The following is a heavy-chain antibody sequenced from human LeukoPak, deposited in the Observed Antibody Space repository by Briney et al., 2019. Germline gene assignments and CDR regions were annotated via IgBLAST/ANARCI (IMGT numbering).Heavy chain of an antibody. CDR1: GGSISSGDYY. D-gene: IGHD2-2*01. J-gene: IGHJ6*04. Sequence: PSQTLSLTCTVSGGSISSGDYYWSWIRQPPGKGLEWIGYIYCSGSTYYNPSLKSRVTISVDTSKNQFSLKLSSVTAADTAVYYCARAHRYCSSTSCYGMDVWGKGTTVTVSS. CDR2: IYCSGST. CDR3: ARAHRYCSSTSCYGMDV. V-gene: IGHV4-30-4*01.